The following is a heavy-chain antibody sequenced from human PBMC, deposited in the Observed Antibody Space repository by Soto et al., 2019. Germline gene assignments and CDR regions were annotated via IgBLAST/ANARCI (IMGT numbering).Heavy chain of an antibody. V-gene: IGHV3-30*18. CDR2: ISYDGSNK. CDR1: GFTFSSYG. D-gene: IGHD6-19*01. CDR3: ANHRGIAVADPFDY. Sequence: GGSLRLSCAASGFTFSSYGMHWVRQAPGKGLEWVAVISYDGSNKYYADSVKGRFTISRDNSKNTLYLQMNSLRAEDTAVYYFANHRGIAVADPFDYWGQGTLVTVSS. J-gene: IGHJ4*02.